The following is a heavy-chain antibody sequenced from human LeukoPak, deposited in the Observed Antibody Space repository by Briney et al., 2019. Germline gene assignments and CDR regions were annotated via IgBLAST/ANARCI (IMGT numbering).Heavy chain of an antibody. CDR3: AREYCGSISCSFDY. CDR2: IYYSGST. D-gene: IGHD2-2*01. J-gene: IGHJ4*02. Sequence: PSETLSLTCTVSGGSISSYYLSWIRQTPGKGLEWIGYIYYSGSTNYNPSLKSRVTISVDTSKNQFSLKLSSVTAADTAVYYCAREYCGSISCSFDYWGQGTLVTVSS. CDR1: GGSISSYY. V-gene: IGHV4-59*01.